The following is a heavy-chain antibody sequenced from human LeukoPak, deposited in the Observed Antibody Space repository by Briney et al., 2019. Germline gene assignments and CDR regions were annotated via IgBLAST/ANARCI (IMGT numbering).Heavy chain of an antibody. J-gene: IGHJ4*02. Sequence: GGSLRLSCAASGFTFSGSAMHWVRQASGKGLEWVGRIRSKANSYATAYAASVKGRFTISRDDSKNTAYLQMNSLKTEDTAVYCCTRHVWSGGDYYGSGSYMVYWGQGTLVTVSS. V-gene: IGHV3-73*01. CDR1: GFTFSGSA. D-gene: IGHD3-10*01. CDR2: IRSKANSYAT. CDR3: TRHVWSGGDYYGSGSYMVY.